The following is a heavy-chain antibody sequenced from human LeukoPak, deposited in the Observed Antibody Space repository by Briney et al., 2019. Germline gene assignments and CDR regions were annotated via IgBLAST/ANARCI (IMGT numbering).Heavy chain of an antibody. V-gene: IGHV3-21*04. CDR2: ISSHTSYI. J-gene: IGHJ4*02. CDR3: ARERVVGYSYGLDY. Sequence: GGSLSLSCAASGFTFSSYSMSWVLQPPRKRVLGVTSISSHTSYIYYAHSVKGRFTISRDNAKNSLSLQMNTVSAEDTAVYYCARERVVGYSYGLDYWGQGTLVTVSS. CDR1: GFTFSSYS. D-gene: IGHD5-18*01.